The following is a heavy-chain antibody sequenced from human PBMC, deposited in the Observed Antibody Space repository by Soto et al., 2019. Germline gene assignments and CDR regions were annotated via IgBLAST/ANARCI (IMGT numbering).Heavy chain of an antibody. CDR2: IYYSGST. Sequence: QVQLQESGPGLVKPSETLSLTCAVSGGSISSYYWRWIRQPPGKGLEWIGYIYYSGSTNYNPSLKSRVTISVDTSKNQSSLKLSSVTAADTAVYYCARSRYTSGWWTPPFDYWGQGTLVTVSS. V-gene: IGHV4-59*01. D-gene: IGHD6-19*01. CDR3: ARSRYTSGWWTPPFDY. CDR1: GGSISSYY. J-gene: IGHJ4*02.